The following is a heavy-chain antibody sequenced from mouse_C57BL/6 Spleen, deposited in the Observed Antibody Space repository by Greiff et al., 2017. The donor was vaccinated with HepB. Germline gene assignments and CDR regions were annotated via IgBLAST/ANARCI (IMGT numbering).Heavy chain of an antibody. CDR1: GYTFTSYW. J-gene: IGHJ3*01. V-gene: IGHV1-69*01. CDR2: IDPSDSYT. Sequence: QVQLKQPGAELVMPGASVKLSCKASGYTFTSYWMHWVKQRPGQGLEWIGEIDPSDSYTNYNQKFKGKSTLTVDKSSSTAYMQLSSLTSEDSAVYYCAPYYSNYGGFAYWGQGTLVTVSA. CDR3: APYYSNYGGFAY. D-gene: IGHD2-5*01.